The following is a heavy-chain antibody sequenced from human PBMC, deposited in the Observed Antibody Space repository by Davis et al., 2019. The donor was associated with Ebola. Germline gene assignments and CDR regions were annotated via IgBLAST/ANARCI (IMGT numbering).Heavy chain of an antibody. D-gene: IGHD2-15*01. V-gene: IGHV4-38-2*02. CDR1: GYSISSGYF. CDR2: IFHSGST. CDR3: ARDIDWFDP. J-gene: IGHJ5*02. Sequence: SETLSLTCTVSGYSISSGYFWGWIRQPPGKGPEWIGSIFHSGSTRYNPSLKSRVTISVDTSKNQFSLKLTSVTAGDTAAYYCARDIDWFDPWGQGTLVTVSS.